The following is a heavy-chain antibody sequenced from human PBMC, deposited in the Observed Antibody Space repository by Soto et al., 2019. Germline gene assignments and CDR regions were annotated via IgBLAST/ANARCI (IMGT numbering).Heavy chain of an antibody. CDR1: GGSISSYY. CDR3: ARVGGNSGPNWFDP. J-gene: IGHJ5*02. V-gene: IGHV4-59*01. CDR2: IYYSGST. D-gene: IGHD2-21*02. Sequence: PSETLSLTCTVSGGSISSYYWSWIRQPPGKGLEWIGYIYYSGSTNYNPSLKSRVTISVDTSKNQFSLKLSSVTAADTAVYYCARVGGNSGPNWFDPWGQGTLVTVYS.